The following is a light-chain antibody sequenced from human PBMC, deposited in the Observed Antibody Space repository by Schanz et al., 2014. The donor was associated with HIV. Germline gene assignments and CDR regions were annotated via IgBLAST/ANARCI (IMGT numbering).Light chain of an antibody. CDR3: QQCVTYPYT. Sequence: DIQMTQSPSTLSASVGDRVSITCRSSQSISSELAWYQQKPGSAPKLLIYEASTLETGVPSRISGSGSGTEFTLTINSLQPDDFATYYCQQCVTYPYTFGQGTKLDIK. CDR2: EAS. V-gene: IGKV1-5*03. J-gene: IGKJ2*01. CDR1: QSISSE.